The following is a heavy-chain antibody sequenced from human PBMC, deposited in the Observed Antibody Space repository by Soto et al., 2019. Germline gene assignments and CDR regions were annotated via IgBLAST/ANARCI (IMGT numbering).Heavy chain of an antibody. CDR1: GGTFSSYT. V-gene: IGHV1-69*08. J-gene: IGHJ4*02. D-gene: IGHD3-16*01. CDR3: ARDRGGSVSPPFDY. CDR2: IIPILGIA. Sequence: QVQLVQSGAEVKKPGSSVKVSCKASGGTFSSYTITWVRQAPGQGLEWMGRIIPILGIANYAQKFQGRVTITADKSTSTVYMELSSLRSEDTAVYYCARDRGGSVSPPFDYWGQGTLVTVSS.